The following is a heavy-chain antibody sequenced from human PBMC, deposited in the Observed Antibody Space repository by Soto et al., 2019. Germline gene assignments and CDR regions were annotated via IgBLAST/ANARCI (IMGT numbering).Heavy chain of an antibody. CDR2: IDPSDSYT. J-gene: IGHJ4*02. CDR3: VRGGTTLVL. Sequence: GKALKISCEGSGYSFSSYWITWVRQMPGKGLEWMGRIDPSDSYTNYSPSFQGHVTISADKSINTAYLQWNSLKASDTAMYYGVRGGTTLVLWGQGTLVTVSS. CDR1: GYSFSSYW. V-gene: IGHV5-10-1*01. D-gene: IGHD4-17*01.